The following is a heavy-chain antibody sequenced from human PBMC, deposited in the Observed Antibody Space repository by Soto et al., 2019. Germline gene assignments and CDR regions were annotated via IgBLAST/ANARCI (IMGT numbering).Heavy chain of an antibody. CDR3: ARDRSV. CDR2: ISTSSSTT. J-gene: IGHJ4*02. V-gene: IGHV3-48*02. CDR1: GFTFSSYS. Sequence: PGGSVRRSCAAFGFTFSSYSMNWVRQAPGKGLEWLSYISTSSSTTYYADSVKGRFTISRDNAKNSLYLQMNSLRDDDTAVYYCARDRSVWGQGTLVTVSS.